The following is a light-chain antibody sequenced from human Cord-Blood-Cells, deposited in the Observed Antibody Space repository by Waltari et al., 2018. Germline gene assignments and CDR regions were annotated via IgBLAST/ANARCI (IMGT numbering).Light chain of an antibody. CDR2: DAS. CDR1: QDISNY. Sequence: DIQMTQSPYPLSASVGDRVTITCQASQDISNYLNWYQQKPGKAPKLLIYDASNLETGVPSRFSGSGSGTDFTFTISSLQPEDIATYYCQQYDNLPLTFGGGPRWRSN. J-gene: IGKJ4*01. CDR3: QQYDNLPLT. V-gene: IGKV1-33*01.